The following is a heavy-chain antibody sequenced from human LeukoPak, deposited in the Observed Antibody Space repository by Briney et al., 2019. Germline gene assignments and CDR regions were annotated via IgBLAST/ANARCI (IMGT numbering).Heavy chain of an antibody. J-gene: IGHJ6*03. D-gene: IGHD3-3*01. CDR3: ARVSTTLYDFWSGYYTGYYYYYMDV. CDR2: IYYSGST. CDR1: GGSISSHY. V-gene: IGHV4-59*11. Sequence: PSETLSLTCTVSGGSISSHYWSWIRQPPGKGLEWIGYIYYSGSTNYNPSLKSRVTISVDTSKNQFSLKLSSVTAADTAVYHCARVSTTLYDFWSGYYTGYYYYYMDVWGKGTTVTVSS.